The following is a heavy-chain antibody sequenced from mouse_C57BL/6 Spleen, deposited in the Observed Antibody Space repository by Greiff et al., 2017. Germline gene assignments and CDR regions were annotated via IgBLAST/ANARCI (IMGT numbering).Heavy chain of an antibody. Sequence: VKLQESGAELVKPGASVKISCKASGYAFSSYWMNWVKQRPGKGLEWIGQIYPGDGDTNYNGKFKGKATLTADKSSSTAYMQLSSLTSEDSAVYFCARRSTVVEEYYFDYWGQGTTLTVSS. J-gene: IGHJ2*01. CDR2: IYPGDGDT. CDR1: GYAFSSYW. D-gene: IGHD1-1*01. V-gene: IGHV1-80*01. CDR3: ARRSTVVEEYYFDY.